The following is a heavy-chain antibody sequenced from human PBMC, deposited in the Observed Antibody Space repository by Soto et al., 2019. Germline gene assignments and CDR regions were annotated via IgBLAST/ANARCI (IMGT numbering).Heavy chain of an antibody. V-gene: IGHV4-30-4*01. Sequence: SETLSLTCTVSGGSISSGDYYWSWIRQPPGKGLEWIGYIYYSGSTYYNPSHKRRVTISVDTSKNQFSLKLSSVTAADTAVYYCARALTFYSSGWYDYWGQGTLVTVSS. CDR1: GGSISSGDYY. CDR2: IYYSGST. D-gene: IGHD6-19*01. J-gene: IGHJ4*02. CDR3: ARALTFYSSGWYDY.